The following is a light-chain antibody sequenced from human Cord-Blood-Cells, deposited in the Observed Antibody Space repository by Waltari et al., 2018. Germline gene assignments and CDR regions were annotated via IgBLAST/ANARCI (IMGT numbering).Light chain of an antibody. CDR1: QSVSSSY. CDR2: GAS. CDR3: QQYGSSPVT. V-gene: IGKV3-20*01. Sequence: EIVLPQSPGTLSLSTGERATLSCRASQSVSSSYLAWYQQKPGQAPRLLIYGASSRATGIPDRFSGSGSGTDFTLTISRLEPEDFAVYYCQQYGSSPVTFGQGTKVEIK. J-gene: IGKJ1*01.